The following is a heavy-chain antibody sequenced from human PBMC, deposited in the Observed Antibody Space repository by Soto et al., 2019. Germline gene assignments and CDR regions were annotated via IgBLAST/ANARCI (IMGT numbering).Heavy chain of an antibody. CDR2: IKSKTDGGTT. J-gene: IGHJ6*02. CDR1: GFTFSNAW. CDR3: TTAPDYYDSSGYYYGYYYYYGMDV. D-gene: IGHD3-22*01. Sequence: GGSLRLSCAASGFTFSNAWMNWVRQAPGKGLEWVGRIKSKTDGGTTDYAAPVKGRFTISRDDSKNTQYLQMNSLKTEDTAVYYCTTAPDYYDSSGYYYGYYYYYGMDVWGQGTTVTVSS. V-gene: IGHV3-15*07.